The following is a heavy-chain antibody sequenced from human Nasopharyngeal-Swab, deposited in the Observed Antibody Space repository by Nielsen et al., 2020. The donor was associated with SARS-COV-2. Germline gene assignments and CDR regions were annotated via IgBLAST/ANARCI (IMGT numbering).Heavy chain of an antibody. CDR1: GFTFSSSG. J-gene: IGHJ4*02. CDR3: ARDHCATTACRFDY. Sequence: GGPLRLSCTASGFTFSSSGINWVRQAPGKGLEWVSYISSSATTISYADSVKGRFTISRDNAKNSLYLQMDSLRDEDTAVYYCARDHCATTACRFDYWGQGTLVTVSS. V-gene: IGHV3-48*02. CDR2: ISSSATTI. D-gene: IGHD1-26*01.